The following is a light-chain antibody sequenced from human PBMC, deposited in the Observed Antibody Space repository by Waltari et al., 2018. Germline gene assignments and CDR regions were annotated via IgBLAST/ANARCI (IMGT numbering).Light chain of an antibody. CDR2: KAS. V-gene: IGKV1-5*03. J-gene: IGKJ1*01. CDR3: QQYNSYSRT. CDR1: QCISSW. Sequence: DMQMTQSPSTLSASVGDRVTITCRASQCISSWLAWYQQKPGKDPKLLIYKASSLESGVPSRFSGSGSGTEFTLTISSLQPDDVATYYCQQYNSYSRTFGQGTKVEIK.